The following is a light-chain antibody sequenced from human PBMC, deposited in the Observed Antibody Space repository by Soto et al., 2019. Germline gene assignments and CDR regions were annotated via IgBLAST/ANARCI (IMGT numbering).Light chain of an antibody. CDR1: SSDVGGYNY. Sequence: QSALTQPPSASGSPGQSVTISCTGTSSDVGGYNYVSWYQQHPGKAPKLMIYEVIKRPSGVPDRFSGSKSGNTASLTVSGLQAEDEADYYCSSYAGSNIYVFXTGTKVTV. V-gene: IGLV2-8*01. CDR2: EVI. CDR3: SSYAGSNIYV. J-gene: IGLJ1*01.